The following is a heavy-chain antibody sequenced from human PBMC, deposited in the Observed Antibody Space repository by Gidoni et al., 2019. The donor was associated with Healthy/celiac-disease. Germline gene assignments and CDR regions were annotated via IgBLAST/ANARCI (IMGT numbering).Heavy chain of an antibody. D-gene: IGHD3-16*01. J-gene: IGHJ5*02. Sequence: QVTLKESGPVLVKPTETPTLTCTVSGFSLSNARMGVSWIRQPPGKAREWLAHIFSNYEKSYSTSLKSRLTISKDTSKSQVVLTMTNMDPVDTATYYCARIKEGHYANPNWFDPWGQGTLVTVSS. V-gene: IGHV2-26*01. CDR2: IFSNYEK. CDR1: GFSLSNARMG. CDR3: ARIKEGHYANPNWFDP.